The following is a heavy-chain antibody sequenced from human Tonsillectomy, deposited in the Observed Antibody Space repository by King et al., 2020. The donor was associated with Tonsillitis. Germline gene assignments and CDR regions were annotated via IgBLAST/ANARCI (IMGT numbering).Heavy chain of an antibody. V-gene: IGHV4-31*03. CDR1: GGSISSGGYY. CDR3: AKVSITMLRGVTFDP. D-gene: IGHD3-10*01. CDR2: IYYSGST. Sequence: VQLQESGPGLVKPSQTLSLTCTVSGGSISSGGYYWSWIRQHPGKGLEWIGYIYYSGSTHYNPSLKNRVTMSVDSSKNQFSLKLSSVTAADTAVYYCAKVSITMLRGVTFDPWGQGTLVTVSS. J-gene: IGHJ5*02.